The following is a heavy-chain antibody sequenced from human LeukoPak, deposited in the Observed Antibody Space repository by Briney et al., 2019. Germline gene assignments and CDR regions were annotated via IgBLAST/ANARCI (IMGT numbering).Heavy chain of an antibody. CDR1: GFTFSSYG. CDR3: AKDWDAYYYDSSGYNYFDY. CDR2: IRYDGSNK. D-gene: IGHD3-22*01. Sequence: PGGSLRLSCAASGFTFSSYGMHWVRQAPGKGLEWVAFIRYDGSNKYYADSVKGRFTISRDNSKNTLYLQMNSLRAEDTAVYYCAKDWDAYYYDSSGYNYFDYWGQGTLVTVSS. J-gene: IGHJ4*02. V-gene: IGHV3-30*02.